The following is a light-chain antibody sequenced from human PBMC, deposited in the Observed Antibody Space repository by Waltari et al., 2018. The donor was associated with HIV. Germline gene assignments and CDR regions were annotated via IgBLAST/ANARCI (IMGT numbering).Light chain of an antibody. CDR2: DDV. CDR1: NIGGTS. CDR3: QVWDMTSDHFV. Sequence: SYILPQPPSVSVAPGQTARVTCGGNNIGGTSVHWYRQKLGQAPVLVVYDDVERPSGMSDRISGSKSGNTATLFISRADVGDEAEYYCQVWDMTSDHFVFGPGTTVTVL. J-gene: IGLJ1*01. V-gene: IGLV3-21*02.